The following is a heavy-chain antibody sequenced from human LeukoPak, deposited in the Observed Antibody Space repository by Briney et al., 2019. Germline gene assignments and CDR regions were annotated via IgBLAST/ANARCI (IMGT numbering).Heavy chain of an antibody. Sequence: ASVTVSCKTSGYTFSKYDVNWVRQATGQGLEWVGWMKPNSGQTGYAQRFQGRIIMTRNTFISTAYMQLNSLTSEDTAKYYCARGPPERTYSDFWGQGTLVTVSS. D-gene: IGHD4-11*01. J-gene: IGHJ4*02. CDR3: ARGPPERTYSDF. CDR1: GYTFSKYD. CDR2: MKPNSGQT. V-gene: IGHV1-8*01.